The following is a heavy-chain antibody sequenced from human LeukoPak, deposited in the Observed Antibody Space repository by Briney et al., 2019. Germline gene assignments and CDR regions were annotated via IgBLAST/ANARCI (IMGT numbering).Heavy chain of an antibody. CDR3: ARHPIETATFDY. CDR2: IYPGDSDT. V-gene: IGHV5-51*01. Sequence: GESLKISFKGSGYRFTSYWIGWVRPMPGKGLEWMGIIYPGDSDTRYSPSFQGQVTISADKSISTAYLQWSSLKASDTAMYYCARHPIETATFDYWGQGTLVTVSS. D-gene: IGHD5-24*01. CDR1: GYRFTSYW. J-gene: IGHJ4*02.